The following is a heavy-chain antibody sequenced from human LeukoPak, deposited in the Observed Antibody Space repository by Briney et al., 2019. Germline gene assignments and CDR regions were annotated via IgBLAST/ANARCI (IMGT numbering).Heavy chain of an antibody. D-gene: IGHD3-3*01. V-gene: IGHV1-18*01. CDR2: ISAYNGNT. J-gene: IGHJ4*02. CDR1: GYTFTSYG. CDR3: ARDLTDFWSGYASGF. Sequence: ASVKVSCKTSGYTFTSYGISWVRQAPGQGLEWMGWISAYNGNTNYAQRLQGRVTMTTDTSTSTAYMELRSLRSDDTAVYYCARDLTDFWSGYASGFWGQGTLVTVPS.